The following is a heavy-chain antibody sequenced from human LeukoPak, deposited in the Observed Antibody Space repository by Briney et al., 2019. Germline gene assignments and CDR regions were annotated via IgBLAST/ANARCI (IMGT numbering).Heavy chain of an antibody. J-gene: IGHJ4*02. V-gene: IGHV3-23*01. CDR2: ISGSGGST. CDR3: ARDAAAGTNY. CDR1: GFTLSSYG. Sequence: GESLRLSWPASGFTLSSYGMSWVRQAPGKGLERVSAISGSGGSTYYADSVKCRFTISRDNSKNTLYLQMNSLRAEDTAVYYCARDAAAGTNYWGQGTLVTVSS. D-gene: IGHD6-13*01.